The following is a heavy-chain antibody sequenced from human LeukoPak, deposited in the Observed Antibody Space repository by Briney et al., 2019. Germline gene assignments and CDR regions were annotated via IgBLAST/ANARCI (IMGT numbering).Heavy chain of an antibody. V-gene: IGHV1-2*02. CDR2: INPNSGGT. Sequence: GXSVKXSCKASGYTFTGYYMHWVRQAPGQGLEWMGWINPNSGGTNYAQKFQGRVTMTRDTSISTAYMELSRLRSDDTAVYYCARVITMVRGVNDAFDIWGQGTMVTVSS. D-gene: IGHD3-10*01. CDR3: ARVITMVRGVNDAFDI. CDR1: GYTFTGYY. J-gene: IGHJ3*02.